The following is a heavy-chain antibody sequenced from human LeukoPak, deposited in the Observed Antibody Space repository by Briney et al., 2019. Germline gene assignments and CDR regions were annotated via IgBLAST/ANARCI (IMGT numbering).Heavy chain of an antibody. V-gene: IGHV3-30-3*01. D-gene: IGHD3-22*01. CDR3: ARAPRPWYDSLAQPFDI. J-gene: IGHJ3*02. Sequence: GGSLRLSCAASGFTFSSYAMHWVRQAPGKGLEWVAVISYDGSNKYYADSVKGRFTISRDNAKNSLYLQMNSLRAEDTAVYYCARAPRPWYDSLAQPFDIWGQGTMVTVSS. CDR2: ISYDGSNK. CDR1: GFTFSSYA.